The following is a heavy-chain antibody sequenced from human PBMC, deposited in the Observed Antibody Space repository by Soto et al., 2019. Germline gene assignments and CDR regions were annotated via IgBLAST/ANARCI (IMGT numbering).Heavy chain of an antibody. J-gene: IGHJ6*02. CDR2: MNPNSANT. CDR3: AREGGRRMDV. D-gene: IGHD3-16*01. CDR1: GYTFTSYD. Sequence: QVQLVQSGAEVKKPGASVKVSCKASGYTFTSYDINWVRQATGQGLEWMGWMNPNSANTGYAQKFPGRVTMTRNTSMSPAYMGSSSLGAEDTAGYCCAREGGRRMDVGGQGTTFTVSS. V-gene: IGHV1-8*01.